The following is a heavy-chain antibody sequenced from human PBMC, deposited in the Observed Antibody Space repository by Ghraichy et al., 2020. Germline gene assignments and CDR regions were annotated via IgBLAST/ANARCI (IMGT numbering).Heavy chain of an antibody. CDR3: ARGQQLVRDYYYYGMDV. D-gene: IGHD6-13*01. Sequence: SETLSLTCTVSGYSISSGYYWGWIRQPPGKGLEWIGSIYHSGSTYYNPSLKSRVTISVDTSKNQFSLKLSSVTAADTAVYYCARGQQLVRDYYYYGMDVWGQGTTVTVSS. J-gene: IGHJ6*02. CDR2: IYHSGST. V-gene: IGHV4-38-2*02. CDR1: GYSISSGYY.